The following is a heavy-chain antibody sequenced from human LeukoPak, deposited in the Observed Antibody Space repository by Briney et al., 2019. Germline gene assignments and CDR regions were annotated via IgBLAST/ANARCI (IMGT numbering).Heavy chain of an antibody. V-gene: IGHV1-58*02. Sequence: GTSVKVSCKASGFTFSNSAIQWVRQARGQRLEWIGWIIVGSGRTRYAQNLQERLTITRDMSTNTAYMELSSLRSEDTAVYYCAAELYSGTYGRCCSFAFWGQGTPVTVSS. J-gene: IGHJ4*02. D-gene: IGHD1-26*01. CDR1: GFTFSNSA. CDR2: IIVGSGRT. CDR3: AAELYSGTYGRCCSFAF.